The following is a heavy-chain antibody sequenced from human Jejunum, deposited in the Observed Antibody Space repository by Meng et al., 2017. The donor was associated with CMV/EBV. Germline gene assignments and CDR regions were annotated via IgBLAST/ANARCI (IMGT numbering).Heavy chain of an antibody. Sequence: YCCDRIRQPPGKVLEWIGELNHSGSTNYHSSLKSRVYISMDTSKHQISLKLTSLTAAGTAVYYCARGRYTVDVLVQPAATRLHGLDVWGQGTTVTVSS. V-gene: IGHV4-34*01. CDR3: ARGRYTVDVLVQPAATRLHGLDV. J-gene: IGHJ6*02. D-gene: IGHD2-2*01. CDR1: YC. CDR2: LNHSGST.